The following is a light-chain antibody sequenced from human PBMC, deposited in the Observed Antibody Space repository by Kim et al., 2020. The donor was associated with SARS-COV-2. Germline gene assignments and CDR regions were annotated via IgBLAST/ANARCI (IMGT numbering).Light chain of an antibody. CDR3: QQRADWLS. Sequence: SLSQGERATLSCRASQSVSSYVAWYQQKPGRSPRLLIYDASNRATGIPARFSGSGSGTDFTLTISSLEPEDFAVYYCQQRADWLSFGGGTRVDIK. CDR2: DAS. J-gene: IGKJ4*01. V-gene: IGKV3-11*01. CDR1: QSVSSY.